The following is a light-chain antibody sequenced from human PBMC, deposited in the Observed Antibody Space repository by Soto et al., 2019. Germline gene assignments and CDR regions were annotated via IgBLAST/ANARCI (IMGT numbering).Light chain of an antibody. Sequence: QSVLTQPPSVSGAPGQRVTISCTGSSSNIGAGYDVHWYQQLPGTAPKLLIYGNSNRPSGVPDRCSGSKSGTAASLAITGLQAEDEADYYCQSYDSGRSVWVFGGGTKLTVL. V-gene: IGLV1-40*01. CDR2: GNS. CDR3: QSYDSGRSVWV. CDR1: SSNIGAGYD. J-gene: IGLJ3*02.